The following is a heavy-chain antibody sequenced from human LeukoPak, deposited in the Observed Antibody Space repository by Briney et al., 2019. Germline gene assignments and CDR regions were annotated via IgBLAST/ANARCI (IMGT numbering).Heavy chain of an antibody. CDR2: MSVSSGLI. CDR3: AREFGGSASGAGY. J-gene: IGHJ4*02. CDR1: GFTCSFYS. D-gene: IGHD3-10*01. Sequence: NTGGSLRLXCAASGFTCSFYSMNWVRQAPGKGLESVSSMSVSSGLIYYADSVKGRFTVSRDNAKNSLYLQMNSLRAEDTAVYYCAREFGGSASGAGYWGQGTLVTVSS. V-gene: IGHV3-21*01.